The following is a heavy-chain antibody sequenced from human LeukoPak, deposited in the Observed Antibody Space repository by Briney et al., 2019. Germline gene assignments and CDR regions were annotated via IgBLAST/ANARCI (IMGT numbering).Heavy chain of an antibody. Sequence: GGSLRLSCAASGFTFSSYGMHWVRQAPGKGLEWVAFIRYDGSNKYYADSVKGRFTISRDNSKNSLYLQMNSLRAEDTAVYYCARDVDYYDSAPFDYWGQGTLVTVSS. D-gene: IGHD3-22*01. CDR3: ARDVDYYDSAPFDY. J-gene: IGHJ4*02. CDR2: IRYDGSNK. V-gene: IGHV3-30*02. CDR1: GFTFSSYG.